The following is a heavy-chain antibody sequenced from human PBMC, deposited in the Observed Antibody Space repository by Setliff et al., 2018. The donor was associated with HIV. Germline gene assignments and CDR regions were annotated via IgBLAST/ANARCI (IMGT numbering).Heavy chain of an antibody. D-gene: IGHD3-10*01. V-gene: IGHV7-4-1*02. CDR3: ARDPSVLWSGELFLDAFDI. J-gene: IGHJ3*02. Sequence: ASVKVSCKTSGYTFTSYAINWVRQAPGQGLEWMGWINTNTGSPTYAQGFPGRFVFSLDTSVSTTYLQISSLKAEDTAIYYCARDPSVLWSGELFLDAFDIWGQGTMVTVSS. CDR2: INTNTGSP. CDR1: GYTFTSYA.